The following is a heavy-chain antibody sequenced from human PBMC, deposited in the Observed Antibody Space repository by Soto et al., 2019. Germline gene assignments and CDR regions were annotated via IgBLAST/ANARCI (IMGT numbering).Heavy chain of an antibody. CDR3: ARTRPGISVIRGLKTYNYLDP. J-gene: IGHJ5*02. CDR1: GYTLATYG. Sequence: QVHLVQSAAEVKMPGASVRVSCRASGYTLATYGITWVRQAPGHGLEWMGWISGDSTGTNFAQKFQGRVTMTTDTSTNTAYMELRNLRSDDTGDYYCARTRPGISVIRGLKTYNYLDPWGQGTLVTVSS. V-gene: IGHV1-18*01. D-gene: IGHD3-10*01. CDR2: ISGDSTGT.